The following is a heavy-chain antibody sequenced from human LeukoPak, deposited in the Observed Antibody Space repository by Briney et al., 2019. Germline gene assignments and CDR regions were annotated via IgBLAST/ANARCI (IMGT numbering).Heavy chain of an antibody. CDR3: ARIGVDTAMVMYYFDY. CDR1: GGTFSSYA. Sequence: ASVKVSCKASGGTFSSYAMNWVRQAPGQGLEWMGRVIPILNIANYAQKFQGRVTITADKSTSTAYMELSSLRSEDTAVYYCARIGVDTAMVMYYFDYWGQGTLVTVSS. J-gene: IGHJ4*02. D-gene: IGHD5-18*01. V-gene: IGHV1-69*04. CDR2: VIPILNIA.